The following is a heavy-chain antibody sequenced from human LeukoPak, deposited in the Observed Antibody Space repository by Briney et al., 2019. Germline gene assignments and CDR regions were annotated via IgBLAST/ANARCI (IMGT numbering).Heavy chain of an antibody. Sequence: ASVKVSCKASGYTFTSYGISWVRQAPGQGLEWMGWISAYNGNTNYAQKLQGRVTMTTDTSTSTAYMELRSLRSDDTAVYYCARTRWPGKSGVFSDYWGQGTLVTVSS. CDR3: ARTRWPGKSGVFSDY. CDR1: GYTFTSYG. V-gene: IGHV1-18*01. J-gene: IGHJ4*02. CDR2: ISAYNGNT. D-gene: IGHD3-10*01.